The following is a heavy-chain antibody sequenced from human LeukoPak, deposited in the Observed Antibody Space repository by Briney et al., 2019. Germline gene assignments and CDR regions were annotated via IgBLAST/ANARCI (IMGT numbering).Heavy chain of an antibody. Sequence: GASVKVSCKASGGTFSSYAISWVRQAPGQGLEWMGGIIPIFGTANYAQKFQGRVTITADKSTSTAYMELSSLRAEDTAVYYCARDGGWGELGTFDYWGQGTLVTVSS. CDR1: GGTFSSYA. CDR2: IIPIFGTA. J-gene: IGHJ4*02. CDR3: ARDGGWGELGTFDY. V-gene: IGHV1-69*06. D-gene: IGHD3-16*01.